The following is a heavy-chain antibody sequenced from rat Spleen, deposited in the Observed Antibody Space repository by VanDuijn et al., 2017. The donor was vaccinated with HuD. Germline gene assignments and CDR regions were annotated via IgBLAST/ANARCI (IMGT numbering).Heavy chain of an antibody. D-gene: IGHD1-2*01. CDR1: EFSLTGNN. V-gene: IGHV2-63*01. CDR3: TRSLYSSPLFDY. CDR2: MRYDGDT. Sequence: QVLLKESGPGLVQPSQTLSLTCSVSEFSLTGNNIHWVRQSPGKGLEWMGRMRYDGDTSYNSALKSRLSISRDTSKNQVFLRMGSLQSDDTAIYYCTRSLYSSPLFDYWGKGIMVTVSS. J-gene: IGHJ2*01.